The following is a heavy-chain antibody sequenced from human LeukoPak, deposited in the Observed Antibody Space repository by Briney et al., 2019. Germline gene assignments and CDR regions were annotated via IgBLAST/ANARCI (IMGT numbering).Heavy chain of an antibody. D-gene: IGHD6-13*01. CDR3: ARGSVQAAAARINPDY. Sequence: GGSLRLSCAASGFTFSSYSMDWVRQAPGKGLEWVSSISSSSSYIYYADSVKGRFTISRDNAKNSLYLQMNSLRAEDTAVYYCARGSVQAAAARINPDYWGQGTLVTVSS. CDR1: GFTFSSYS. CDR2: ISSSSSYI. J-gene: IGHJ4*02. V-gene: IGHV3-21*01.